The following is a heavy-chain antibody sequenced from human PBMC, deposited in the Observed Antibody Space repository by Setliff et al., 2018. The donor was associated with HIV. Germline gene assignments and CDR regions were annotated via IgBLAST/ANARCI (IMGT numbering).Heavy chain of an antibody. Sequence: ASVKVSCKASGYTFTSYGISWVRQAPGQGLEWVGWISAYNGNTNYAQKLQDRVTMTTDTSTSTAHMELSSLRSEDTAVYYCASSRDSIVEVTVGRWIENYYYMDVWGKGTTVTVSS. CDR1: GYTFTSYG. D-gene: IGHD2-2*01. CDR2: ISAYNGNT. CDR3: ASSRDSIVEVTVGRWIENYYYMDV. V-gene: IGHV1-18*01. J-gene: IGHJ6*03.